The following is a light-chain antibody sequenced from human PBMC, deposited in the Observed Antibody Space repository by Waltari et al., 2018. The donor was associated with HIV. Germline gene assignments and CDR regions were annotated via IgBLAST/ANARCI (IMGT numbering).Light chain of an antibody. CDR2: GNN. Sequence: QSVLTQPPPVSGAPGQRVTISCTGITSNIGAGYDVHWYQHLPGTAPKLLIYGNNNRPSGVPDRFSGSRSGTSSSLAITGLQAEDEAVYYCQSYDSSLSVNWVFGGGTKLTVL. J-gene: IGLJ3*02. CDR1: TSNIGAGYD. CDR3: QSYDSSLSVNWV. V-gene: IGLV1-40*01.